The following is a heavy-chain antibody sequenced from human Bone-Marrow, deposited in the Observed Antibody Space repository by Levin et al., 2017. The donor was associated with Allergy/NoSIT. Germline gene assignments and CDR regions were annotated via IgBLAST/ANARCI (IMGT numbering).Heavy chain of an antibody. J-gene: IGHJ4*02. CDR2: ISGNNGKT. Sequence: GASVKVSCKASGYTFTSYGFNWVRQAPGQGLEWMGWISGNNGKTEYSQRFQGRVTMTIDKSTTTVYMELRNLKSDDTAVYFCTRDGSIVSVTGLLDYWGQGTLVTVSS. CDR3: TRDGSIVSVTGLLDY. CDR1: GYTFTSYG. D-gene: IGHD2-21*02. V-gene: IGHV1-18*01.